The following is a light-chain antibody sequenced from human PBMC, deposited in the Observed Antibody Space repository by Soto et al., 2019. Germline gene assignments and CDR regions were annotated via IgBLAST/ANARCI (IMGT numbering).Light chain of an antibody. CDR2: QDN. CDR3: QAWDSRSYVV. CDR1: KVGNKY. J-gene: IGLJ3*02. Sequence: SYELTQPPSMSVSPGQTAMITCSGDKVGNKYTCWYQQKPGQSPVLVIYQDNKRPSGIPERFSGSNSGNTATLTISGTQAMDEADYYCQAWDSRSYVVFGGGTKVTVL. V-gene: IGLV3-1*01.